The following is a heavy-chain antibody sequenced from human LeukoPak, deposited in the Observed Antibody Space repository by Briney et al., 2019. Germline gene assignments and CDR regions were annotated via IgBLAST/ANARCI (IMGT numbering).Heavy chain of an antibody. D-gene: IGHD3-22*01. CDR3: AKGFYDSSGYYDGYWYFDL. Sequence: SGGSLRLSCAASGFTFSSYGMHWVRQAPGKGLEWVAFIRYDGSNKYYADSVKGRFTISRDNSKNTLYLQMNSLRAEDTAVYYCAKGFYDSSGYYDGYWYFDLWGRGTLVTVSS. V-gene: IGHV3-30*02. CDR2: IRYDGSNK. CDR1: GFTFSSYG. J-gene: IGHJ2*01.